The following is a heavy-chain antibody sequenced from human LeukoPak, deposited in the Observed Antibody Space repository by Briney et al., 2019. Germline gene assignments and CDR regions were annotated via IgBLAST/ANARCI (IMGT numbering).Heavy chain of an antibody. CDR1: GDSVSSNSAA. CDR2: TYYRSKWYN. D-gene: IGHD6-19*01. V-gene: IGHV6-1*01. J-gene: IGHJ3*02. CDR3: VSSSGWYSLLGDAFDI. Sequence: SQTLSLTCAISGDSVSSNSAAWNWIRQSPSRGLEWLGRTYYRSKWYNDYAVSVKSRITINPDTSKNQFSLQLNSVTPEDTAVYYCVSSSGWYSLLGDAFDIWGQGTMVTDSS.